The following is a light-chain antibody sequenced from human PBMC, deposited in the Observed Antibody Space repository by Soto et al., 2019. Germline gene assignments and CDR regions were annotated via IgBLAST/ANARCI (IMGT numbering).Light chain of an antibody. CDR3: QQLNSYPLS. Sequence: DIQLTQSPSFLSASVGDRVTMTFRASQGISSYLAWYQQKPGKAPKLLIYAASTLQSGVPSRFSGSGSGTEFTLTISSLQPEDFATYYCQQLNSYPLSFGGGTKV. J-gene: IGKJ4*01. CDR1: QGISSY. V-gene: IGKV1-9*01. CDR2: AAS.